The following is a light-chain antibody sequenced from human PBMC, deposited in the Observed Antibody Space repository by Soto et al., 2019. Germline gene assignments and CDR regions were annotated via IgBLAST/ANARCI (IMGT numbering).Light chain of an antibody. CDR1: QNIELN. Sequence: EIVMTQFPDTLSVSPGDTATLSCRSSQNIELNLAWYQQKPGQAPTLLIYGVTARDPGVPARISGSGSGTDFTLTIRSLQSGDFGVFYCQQYEGWPRTFGLGTKVEIQ. CDR3: QQYEGWPRT. J-gene: IGKJ2*01. V-gene: IGKV3-15*01. CDR2: GVT.